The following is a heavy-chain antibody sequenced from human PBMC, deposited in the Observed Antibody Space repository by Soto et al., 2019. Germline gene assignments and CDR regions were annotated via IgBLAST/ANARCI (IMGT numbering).Heavy chain of an antibody. CDR2: FDPEDGET. V-gene: IGHV1-24*01. Sequence: KVSGYTLTELSLHWVRQAPGKGLEWMGGFDPEDGETIYAQKFQGRVTMTEDTSTDTAYMELSSLRSEDTAVYYCATRGTYYYDSSGYYYFDYWGQGTLVTVSS. D-gene: IGHD3-22*01. CDR1: GYTLTELS. CDR3: ATRGTYYYDSSGYYYFDY. J-gene: IGHJ4*02.